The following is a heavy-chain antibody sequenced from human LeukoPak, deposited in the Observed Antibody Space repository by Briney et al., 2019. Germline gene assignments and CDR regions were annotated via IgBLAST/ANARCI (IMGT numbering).Heavy chain of an antibody. V-gene: IGHV3-72*01. D-gene: IGHD3-16*01. CDR1: GFTFSDHS. Sequence: PGGSLRLSCAASGFTFSDHSMDWVRQAPGKGLEWIGRIRNKANSYTTEYAASVKGRFTISRDDSENALYLQMNSLKTEDTAVHFCARGGLWGGRNYFSHWGQGTLVTVSS. J-gene: IGHJ1*01. CDR3: ARGGLWGGRNYFSH. CDR2: IRNKANSYTT.